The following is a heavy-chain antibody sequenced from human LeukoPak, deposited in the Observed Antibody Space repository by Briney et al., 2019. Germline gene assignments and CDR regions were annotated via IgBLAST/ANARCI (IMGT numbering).Heavy chain of an antibody. CDR3: ARGRIAKIVVVHSFHYGMDV. V-gene: IGHV4-34*01. Sequence: SETLSLTCDVFGGSFTVYFWTWIRQSPGKGLEWIGEINDYTGNTNYNPSLNSRVSISLEKSKNQFSLELRSVTAADTAVYYCARGRIAKIVVVHSFHYGMDVWGQGTTVTVSS. D-gene: IGHD3-22*01. J-gene: IGHJ6*02. CDR1: GGSFTVYF. CDR2: INDYTGNT.